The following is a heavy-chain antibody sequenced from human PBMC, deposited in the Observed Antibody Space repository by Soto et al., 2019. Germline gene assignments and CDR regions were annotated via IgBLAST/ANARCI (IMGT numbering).Heavy chain of an antibody. CDR1: GGSISSGGYY. D-gene: IGHD6-6*01. J-gene: IGHJ6*02. V-gene: IGHV4-31*03. Sequence: QVQLQESGPGLVKPSQTLSLTCTVSGGSISSGGYYWTWIRQHPGKGLEWIGYNYYSGITYYNPSPKSRVTISIDTSKNQFSLKLSSVTAADTAVYYCARGSSIAGLYYGMDVWGQGTTVTVSS. CDR3: ARGSSIAGLYYGMDV. CDR2: NYYSGIT.